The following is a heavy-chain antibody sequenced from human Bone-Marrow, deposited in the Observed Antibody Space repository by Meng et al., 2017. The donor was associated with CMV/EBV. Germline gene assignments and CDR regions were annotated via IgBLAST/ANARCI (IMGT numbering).Heavy chain of an antibody. J-gene: IGHJ6*02. CDR1: GYTFTSYY. CDR3: AREFGRTVTTTYGMDV. V-gene: IGHV1-46*01. Sequence: ASVKVSCKASGYTFTSYYMHWVRQAPGQGLEWMGIINPSGGSTSYAQKFQGRVTMTRDTSTSTVYMELSSLRSEDTAVYYCAREFGRTVTTTYGMDVWGRGTTVTVSS. D-gene: IGHD4-17*01. CDR2: INPSGGST.